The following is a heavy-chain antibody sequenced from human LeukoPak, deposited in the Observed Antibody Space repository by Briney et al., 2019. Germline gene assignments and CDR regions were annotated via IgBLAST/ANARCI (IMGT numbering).Heavy chain of an antibody. J-gene: IGHJ4*02. CDR1: GFTFRSYW. D-gene: IGHD6-19*01. CDR2: INSDGSST. V-gene: IGHV3-74*01. CDR3: ASAGYSSGWRPLHY. Sequence: QPGGSLRLSCAASGFTFRSYWMHWVRQAPGKGLVWVSRINSDGSSTTYADSVRGRFTISRDNVKDTLYLQMNSLRADDTAVYYCASAGYSSGWRPLHYWGQGTLVTVSS.